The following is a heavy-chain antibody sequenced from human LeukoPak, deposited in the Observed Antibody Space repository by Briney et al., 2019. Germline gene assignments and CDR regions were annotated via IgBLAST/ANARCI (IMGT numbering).Heavy chain of an antibody. Sequence: PGGSLRLSCAASGFTVSSNYMSWVRQAPGKGLEWVSVIYSGGSTYYADSVKGRFTISRDNSKNTLYLQMNGLGAEDTAVYYCARAHPGYSSSLGWFDPWGQGTLVTVSS. CDR3: ARAHPGYSSSLGWFDP. J-gene: IGHJ5*02. D-gene: IGHD6-13*01. CDR2: IYSGGST. V-gene: IGHV3-53*01. CDR1: GFTVSSNY.